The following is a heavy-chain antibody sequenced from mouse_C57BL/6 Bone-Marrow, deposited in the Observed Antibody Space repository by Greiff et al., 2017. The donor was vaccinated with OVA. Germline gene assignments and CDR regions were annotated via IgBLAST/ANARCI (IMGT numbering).Heavy chain of an antibody. Sequence: QVQLQQSGAELARPEASVKLSCKASGYTFTSYGISWVKQRTGQGLEWIGEIYPRSGNTYYNEKFKGKATLTADKSSSTAYMELRSLTSEDSAVYFCARRYYGGAGYFDVWGTGTTVTVSS. V-gene: IGHV1-81*01. J-gene: IGHJ1*03. CDR3: ARRYYGGAGYFDV. CDR2: IYPRSGNT. CDR1: GYTFTSYG. D-gene: IGHD1-1*01.